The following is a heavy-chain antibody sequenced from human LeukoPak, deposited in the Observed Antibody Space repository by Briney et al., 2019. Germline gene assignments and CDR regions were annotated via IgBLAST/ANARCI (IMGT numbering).Heavy chain of an antibody. CDR1: GFTFSAYS. CDR2: ISGSGAAT. V-gene: IGHV3-23*01. D-gene: IGHD2-8*02. Sequence: GGSLRLSCAASGFTFSAYSMTWVRQAPGKGLEWVSEISGSGAATHYADSVKGRFIISRDNSKNTLFLQMNSLRVEDTAIYFCARGTDTGGPAWGQGTLVTISS. CDR3: ARGTDTGGPA. J-gene: IGHJ4*02.